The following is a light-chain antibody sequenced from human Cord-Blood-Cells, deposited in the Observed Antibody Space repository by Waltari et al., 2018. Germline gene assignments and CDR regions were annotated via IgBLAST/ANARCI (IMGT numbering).Light chain of an antibody. CDR2: DAS. J-gene: IGKJ4*01. Sequence: EIVLTKSPATLSLSPGERATLSCRASQRVSSYLAWYQQKPGQAPRLLIYDASNRATGIPARFSGRGSVTDFTLTIISLEPEDFAVYYCQQRSNWPLTFGGGTKVEIK. V-gene: IGKV3-11*01. CDR3: QQRSNWPLT. CDR1: QRVSSY.